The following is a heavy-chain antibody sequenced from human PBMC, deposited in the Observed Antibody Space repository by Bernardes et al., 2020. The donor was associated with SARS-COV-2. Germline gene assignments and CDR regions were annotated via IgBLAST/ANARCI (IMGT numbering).Heavy chain of an antibody. V-gene: IGHV4-59*01. Sequence: SETLSLTCTVSGGSISSYYWSWIRQPPGKGLEWIGYIYYSGSTNYNPSLKSRVTISVDTSKNQFSLKLSSVSAADTAVYYCARCIGAVASERIWFDPWGQGTLVTVSS. CDR3: ARCIGAVASERIWFDP. D-gene: IGHD6-13*01. CDR1: GGSISSYY. CDR2: IYYSGST. J-gene: IGHJ5*02.